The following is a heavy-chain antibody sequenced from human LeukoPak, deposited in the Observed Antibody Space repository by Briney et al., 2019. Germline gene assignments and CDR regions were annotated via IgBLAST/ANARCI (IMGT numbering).Heavy chain of an antibody. D-gene: IGHD6-19*01. CDR2: INPSGGRT. CDR3: ARFAVHRRLAVAGQFGFDY. CDR1: GYSFSSDY. V-gene: IGHV1-46*01. Sequence: ASVKVSCKASGYSFSSDYIQWMRQAPGQGFEWLGIINPSGGRTTYAQKFRGRVTMTRDMSTSIVYMELSSLRSEDTAVYYCARFAVHRRLAVAGQFGFDYWGQGTLVTVSS. J-gene: IGHJ4*02.